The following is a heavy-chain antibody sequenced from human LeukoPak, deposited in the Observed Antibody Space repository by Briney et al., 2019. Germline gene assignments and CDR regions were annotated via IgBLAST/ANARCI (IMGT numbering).Heavy chain of an antibody. D-gene: IGHD6-6*01. Sequence: PGGSLRLSCAASGYTFTDHGVHWVRQAPGKGLEWVADIWFDGSQEYYADTVKGRFTISRDISKSILYLQMNSLRAEDTGVYYCARDLAAARLDFRGQGTLVTVSS. CDR3: ARDLAAARLDF. J-gene: IGHJ4*02. CDR2: IWFDGSQE. V-gene: IGHV3-33*01. CDR1: GYTFTDHG.